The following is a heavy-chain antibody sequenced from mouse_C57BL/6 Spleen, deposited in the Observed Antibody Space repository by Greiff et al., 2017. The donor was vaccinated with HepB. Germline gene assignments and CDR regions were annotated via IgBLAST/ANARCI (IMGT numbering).Heavy chain of an antibody. J-gene: IGHJ2*01. CDR3: ARRGTGPCYDIDY. D-gene: IGHD2-12*01. V-gene: IGHV1-62-3*01. CDR2: IDPGSGGT. CDR1: GYTFTSYW. Sequence: QVQLQQPGAELVKPGASVKMSCKASGYTFTSYWMNWVKQRPGRGLEWIGGIDPGSGGTKYNEKFKSKATLTVDTPSSTAYMQLSSLTSEDSAVYYCARRGTGPCYDIDYWGQGTTLTVSS.